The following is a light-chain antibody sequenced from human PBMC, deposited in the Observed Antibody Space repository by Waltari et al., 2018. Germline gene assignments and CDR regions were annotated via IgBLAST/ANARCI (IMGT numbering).Light chain of an antibody. CDR1: HSISSW. Sequence: DIQMTQSPSTLSASVGDRVTITCRASHSISSWLAWYQQKPGKAPKLLIYKASSLESVVPSRFSGSGSGTEFTLTFSSLQPDDFATYYCQQYNSYSRTFGQGTKVEIK. CDR3: QQYNSYSRT. J-gene: IGKJ1*01. V-gene: IGKV1-5*03. CDR2: KAS.